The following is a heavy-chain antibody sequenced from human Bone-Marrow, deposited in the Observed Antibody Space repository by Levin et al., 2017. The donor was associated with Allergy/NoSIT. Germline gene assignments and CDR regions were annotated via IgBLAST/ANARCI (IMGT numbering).Heavy chain of an antibody. CDR1: GFSLSTSGVG. J-gene: IGHJ6*03. Sequence: NASGPTLVKPTQTLTLTCTFSGFSLSTSGVGVGWIRQPPGKALEWLALIYWDDEKRYSPSLKSRLTFTKGTSENQVVLTITNMDPDDTGTYYCAHSSPYYASMDGFCRARSHYMDIWGKGTTVTVSS. CDR2: IYWDDEK. V-gene: IGHV2-5*02. CDR3: AHSSPYYASMDGFCRARSHYMDI. D-gene: IGHD3/OR15-3a*01.